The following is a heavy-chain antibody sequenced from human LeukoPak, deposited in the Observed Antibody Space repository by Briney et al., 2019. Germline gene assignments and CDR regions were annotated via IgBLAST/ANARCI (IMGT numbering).Heavy chain of an antibody. J-gene: IGHJ4*02. V-gene: IGHV3-30-3*01. CDR2: TSSDLNVK. Sequence: GGSLRLSCAASGFTFSSYAMHWVRQAPGKGLEWVAVTSSDLNVKLYADSVKGRFTISRDNSRSTLYLQMNSLRPEDAAIYYCAREGYYGSGSPPSLYFDYWGQGTLVTVSS. CDR1: GFTFSSYA. D-gene: IGHD3-10*01. CDR3: AREGYYGSGSPPSLYFDY.